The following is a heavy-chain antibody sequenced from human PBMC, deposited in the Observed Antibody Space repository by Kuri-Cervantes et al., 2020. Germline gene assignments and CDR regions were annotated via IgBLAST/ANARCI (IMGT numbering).Heavy chain of an antibody. CDR1: GYTFTSYY. CDR3: ARADYFDF. V-gene: IGHV1-18*04. J-gene: IGHJ4*02. Sequence: ASVKVSCKASGYTFTSYYMHWVRQAPGQGLEWMGWISTYSTDTVYARKFQGRVTISKDTSTSTVYMELRSLQSDGTAVYYYARADYFDFWGQGTLVTVSS. CDR2: ISTYSTDT.